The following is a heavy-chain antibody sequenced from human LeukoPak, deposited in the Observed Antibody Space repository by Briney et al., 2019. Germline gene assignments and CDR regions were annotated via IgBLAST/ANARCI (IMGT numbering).Heavy chain of an antibody. CDR2: IKSKTDGGTT. V-gene: IGHV3-15*01. CDR1: GFTFSNAW. D-gene: IGHD3-10*01. Sequence: GGSLRLSCAASGFTFSNAWMSWVRQAPGKGLEWVGRIKSKTDGGTTDYAAPVKGRFTISRDDSKNTLYLQMNSLKTEDTAVYYCTTWVYYGSGGDYWGQGTLVTVSS. CDR3: TTWVYYGSGGDY. J-gene: IGHJ4*02.